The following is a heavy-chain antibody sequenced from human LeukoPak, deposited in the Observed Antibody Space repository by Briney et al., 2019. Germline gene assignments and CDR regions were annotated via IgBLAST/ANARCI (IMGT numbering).Heavy chain of an antibody. CDR3: ARNWNDHTPYYYYYMDV. Sequence: ASVKVSCKASGYTFTGYYIHRVRQAPGQGLEWMGWINPNSGGTNYAQKFQGRVTMTRDTSISTAYMELSRLRSDDTAVYYCARNWNDHTPYYYYYMDVWGKGTTVTVSS. J-gene: IGHJ6*03. CDR2: INPNSGGT. V-gene: IGHV1-2*02. D-gene: IGHD1-1*01. CDR1: GYTFTGYY.